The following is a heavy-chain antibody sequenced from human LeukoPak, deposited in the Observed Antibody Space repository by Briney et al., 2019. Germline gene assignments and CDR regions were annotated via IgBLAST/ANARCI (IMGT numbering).Heavy chain of an antibody. CDR2: IDISGDST. J-gene: IGHJ4*02. D-gene: IGHD4/OR15-4a*01. V-gene: IGHV3-23*05. CDR1: GFTFSSHA. Sequence: GGSLRLSCVVSGFTFSSHAMCWVRQAPGRGLEWVSSIDISGDSTSYADSVKGRFTISRDNSKNTLLLQMDSLRAEDSAIYYCANEIRPNDYWGQGTLVTASS. CDR3: ANEIRPNDY.